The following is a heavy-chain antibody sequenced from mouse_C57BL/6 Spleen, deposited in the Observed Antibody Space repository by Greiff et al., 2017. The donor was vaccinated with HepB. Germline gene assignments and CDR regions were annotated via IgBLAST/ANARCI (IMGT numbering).Heavy chain of an antibody. J-gene: IGHJ1*03. CDR1: GYTFTDHT. V-gene: IGHV1-78*01. Sequence: QVQLQQSDAELVKPGASVKISCKVSGYTFTDHTIHWMKQRPEQGLEWIGYIYPRDGSTKYNEKFKGKATLTADKSSSTAYMQLNSLTSEDSAVYCCARRYYGSSSYWYFDVWGTGTTVTVSS. CDR3: ARRYYGSSSYWYFDV. CDR2: IYPRDGST. D-gene: IGHD1-1*01.